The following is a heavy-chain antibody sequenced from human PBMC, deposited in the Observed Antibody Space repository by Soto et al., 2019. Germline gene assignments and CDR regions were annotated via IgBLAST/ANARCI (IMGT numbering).Heavy chain of an antibody. J-gene: IGHJ4*02. CDR3: ARQSIAAVFDY. D-gene: IGHD6-25*01. V-gene: IGHV4-30-4*01. CDR1: GGSISSGDYY. Sequence: QVQLQESGPGLVKPSQTLSLTCTVSGGSISSGDYYWSWIRQPPGKGLEWIGYIYYSGSTYYNPSHRSRVTISVDTSTNQFSLKLSSVTAADTAVYYCARQSIAAVFDYWGQGTLVTVSS. CDR2: IYYSGST.